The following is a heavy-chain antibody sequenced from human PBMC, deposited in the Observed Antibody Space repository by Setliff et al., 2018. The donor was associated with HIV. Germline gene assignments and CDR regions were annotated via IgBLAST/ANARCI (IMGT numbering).Heavy chain of an antibody. CDR2: INHGGTT. J-gene: IGHJ3*02. V-gene: IGHV4-34*01. Sequence: KTSETLSLTCAVYGDSFSGYYWSWIRQTPGKGLEWIGEINHGGTTNSNPSLKSRVTISVDTSKNQFSLRMSSVTAADSGVYYCARGSSGSHRTEYDDAFDIWGQGAVVTVTS. CDR3: ARGSSGSHRTEYDDAFDI. D-gene: IGHD6-25*01. CDR1: GDSFSGYY.